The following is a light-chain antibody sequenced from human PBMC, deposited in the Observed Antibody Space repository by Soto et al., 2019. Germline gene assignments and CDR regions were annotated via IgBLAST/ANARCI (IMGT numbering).Light chain of an antibody. CDR1: SSNIGNNF. V-gene: IGLV1-51*01. Sequence: QSVLTQPPSVSAAPGQTVGISCSGSSSNIGNNFVSWYQHLPGTAPKLLILANDKRPSGIPDRFSGSKSDTSATLGIIALQTGDEADYYCATWDTTLSVYVFGTGTKLTVL. CDR3: ATWDTTLSVYV. CDR2: AND. J-gene: IGLJ1*01.